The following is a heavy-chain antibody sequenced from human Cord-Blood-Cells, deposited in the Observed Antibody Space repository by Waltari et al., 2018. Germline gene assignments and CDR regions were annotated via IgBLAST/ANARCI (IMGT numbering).Heavy chain of an antibody. D-gene: IGHD6-13*01. J-gene: IGHJ5*02. V-gene: IGHV4-59*08. CDR3: AGWSSSWYWFDP. CDR2: SYYSGST. CDR1: GGSISSYY. Sequence: QVQLQESGPGLVKPSETLSLTCTVSGGSISSYYWSWIRQPPGKGLGWIGYSYYSGSTKYDPALGGRGTVAVGPSKNQLSLRRSCVTAADTAVYYCAGWSSSWYWFDPWGQGTLVTVSS.